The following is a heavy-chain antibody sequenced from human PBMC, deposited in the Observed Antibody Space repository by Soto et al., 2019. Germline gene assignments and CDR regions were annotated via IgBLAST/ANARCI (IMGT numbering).Heavy chain of an antibody. CDR2: INHSGST. CDR3: ARGKGGSQDIVVVVAATPGDYYYGMDV. Sequence: SETLSLTCAVYGGSFSGYYWSWTRQPPGKGLEWIGEINHSGSTNYNPSLKSRVTISVDTSKNQFSLKLSSVTAADTAVYYCARGKGGSQDIVVVVAATPGDYYYGMDVWGQGTTVTVSS. CDR1: GGSFSGYY. D-gene: IGHD2-15*01. J-gene: IGHJ6*02. V-gene: IGHV4-34*01.